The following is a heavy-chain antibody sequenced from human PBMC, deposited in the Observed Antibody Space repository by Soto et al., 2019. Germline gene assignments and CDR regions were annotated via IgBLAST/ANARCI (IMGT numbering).Heavy chain of an antibody. D-gene: IGHD6-13*01. CDR1: GGSISSSNW. Sequence: SETLSLTCAVSGGSISSSNWWSWVRQPPGKGLEWIGEIYHSGSTNYNPSLKSRVTISVDKSKNQFSLKLSSVTAADTAVYYCARSPRYSSSWYGGYYYYYGMDVWGQGTTVTVSS. CDR2: IYHSGST. V-gene: IGHV4-4*02. CDR3: ARSPRYSSSWYGGYYYYYGMDV. J-gene: IGHJ6*02.